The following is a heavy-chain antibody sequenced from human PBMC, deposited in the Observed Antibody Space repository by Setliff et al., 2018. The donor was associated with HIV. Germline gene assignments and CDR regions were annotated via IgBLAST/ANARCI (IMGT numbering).Heavy chain of an antibody. D-gene: IGHD3-16*01. J-gene: IGHJ4*02. CDR2: RSSSGYST. Sequence: PGGSLRLSCAASGFTFSRYEMSWVRQAPGKGLEWVSYRSSSGYSTNYADSVKGRFTMSRDNAKNLLYLQMNSLRAEDTAVYYCARDGGLGYWGQGTLVTVSS. V-gene: IGHV3-48*03. CDR3: ARDGGLGY. CDR1: GFTFSRYE.